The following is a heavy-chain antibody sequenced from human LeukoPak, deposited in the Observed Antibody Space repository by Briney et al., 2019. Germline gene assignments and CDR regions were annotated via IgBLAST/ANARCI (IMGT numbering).Heavy chain of an antibody. CDR1: GDSISNFY. V-gene: IGHV4-59*01. Sequence: SETLSLTCTVPGDSISNFYWIWIRQPPGKGLEWIGYISYSGSTNYNPSLKSRVTISVDTSKNQFSLKLTSVTAADTAVYYCARGLNLYNWNYFAGVWGQGTLVTVSS. J-gene: IGHJ4*02. CDR2: ISYSGST. D-gene: IGHD1-7*01. CDR3: ARGLNLYNWNYFAGV.